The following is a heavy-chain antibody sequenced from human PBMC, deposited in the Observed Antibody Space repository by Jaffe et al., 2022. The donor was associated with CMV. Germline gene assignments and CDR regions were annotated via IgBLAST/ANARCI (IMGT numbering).Heavy chain of an antibody. Sequence: QVQLQESGPGLVKPSGTLSLTCAVSGGSISSSNWWSWVRQPPGKGLEWIGEIYHSGSTNYNPSLKSRVTISVDKSKNQFSLKLSSVTAADTAVYYCARVLVGLVSGSGWHYMDVWGKGTTVTVSS. J-gene: IGHJ6*03. CDR3: ARVLVGLVSGSGWHYMDV. V-gene: IGHV4-4*02. CDR1: GGSISSSNW. D-gene: IGHD2-15*01. CDR2: IYHSGST.